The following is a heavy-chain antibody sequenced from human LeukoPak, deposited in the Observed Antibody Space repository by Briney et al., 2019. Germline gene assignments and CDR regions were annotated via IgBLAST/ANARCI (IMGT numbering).Heavy chain of an antibody. CDR3: ARALKYSSTMMGKYCYYGMDV. Sequence: SVKVSCKASGGTFSSYAISWVRQAPGQGLEWMGGIIPIFGTANYAQKFQGRVTITADESTSTAYMELSSLRSEDTAVYYCARALKYSSTMMGKYCYYGMDVWGQGTTVTVSS. CDR1: GGTFSSYA. D-gene: IGHD6-19*01. CDR2: IIPIFGTA. J-gene: IGHJ6*02. V-gene: IGHV1-69*13.